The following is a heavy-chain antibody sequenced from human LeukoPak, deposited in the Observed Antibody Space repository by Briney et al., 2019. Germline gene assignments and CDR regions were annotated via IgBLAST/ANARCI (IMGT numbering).Heavy chain of an antibody. Sequence: SETLSLTCTVSGGSISSYYWSWIRQPPGKGLEWIGYIYYSGSTNYNPSLKSRVTISVDTSKNQFSLKLSSVTAADTAVYYCARVVTLDYYYYGMDVWGQGTTVTVPS. CDR1: GGSISSYY. CDR3: ARVVTLDYYYYGMDV. J-gene: IGHJ6*02. D-gene: IGHD5-18*01. CDR2: IYYSGST. V-gene: IGHV4-59*01.